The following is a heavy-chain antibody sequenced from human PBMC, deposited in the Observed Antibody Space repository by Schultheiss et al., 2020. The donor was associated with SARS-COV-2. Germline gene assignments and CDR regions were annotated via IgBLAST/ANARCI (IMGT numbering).Heavy chain of an antibody. V-gene: IGHV4-4*02. CDR3: ARELEWLAN. CDR2: IYHSGSI. Sequence: GSLRLSCAVSGDSISSDHWWSWVRQSPGKGLEWMGYIYHSGSIYYNPSLKSRVTISADTSKKQFSLELRSVTAADTAVYYCARELEWLANWGQGTLVTVSS. CDR1: GDSISSDHW. D-gene: IGHD3-3*01. J-gene: IGHJ4*02.